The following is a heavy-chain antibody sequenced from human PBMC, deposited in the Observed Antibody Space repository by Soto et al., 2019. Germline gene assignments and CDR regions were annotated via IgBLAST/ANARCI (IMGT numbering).Heavy chain of an antibody. D-gene: IGHD2-15*01. V-gene: IGHV3-33*01. J-gene: IGHJ6*03. CDR3: ARRSYCSGGSCYYYYYYRDV. CDR2: IWYDGSNK. Sequence: QVQLVESGGGVVQPGRSLRLSCAASGFTFSSYGMHWVRQAPGKGLEWVAVIWYDGSNKYYADSVKGRFTISRDNSKNKLYLQMNSLRAEDKAVYYGARRSYCSGGSCYYYYYYRDVWGKGSTVTVSS. CDR1: GFTFSSYG.